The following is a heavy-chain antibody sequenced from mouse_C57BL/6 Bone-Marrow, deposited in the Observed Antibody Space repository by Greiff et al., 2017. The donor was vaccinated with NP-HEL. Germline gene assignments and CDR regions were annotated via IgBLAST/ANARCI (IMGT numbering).Heavy chain of an antibody. V-gene: IGHV1-82*01. J-gene: IGHJ1*03. Sequence: VQLQESGPELVKPGASVKTSCKASGYAFSSSWMNWVKQRPGKGLEWIGRIYPGDGDTNYNGKFKGKATLTADKSSSTAYMQLSSLTSEDSAVYFCARRGDGYSYWYFDVWGTGTTVTVSS. CDR3: ARRGDGYSYWYFDV. CDR2: IYPGDGDT. CDR1: GYAFSSSW. D-gene: IGHD2-3*01.